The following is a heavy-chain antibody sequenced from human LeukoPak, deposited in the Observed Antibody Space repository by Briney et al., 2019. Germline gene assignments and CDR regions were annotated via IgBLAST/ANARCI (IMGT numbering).Heavy chain of an antibody. CDR3: AKTGYSYGPEHFDY. D-gene: IGHD5-18*01. Sequence: PGGPLRLSCAASGFTFSSYAMSWVRQAPGKWLEWVSAISGSGGSTYYADSVKGRFTISRDNSKNTLYLQMNSLRAEDTAVYYCAKTGYSYGPEHFDYWGQGTLVTVYS. J-gene: IGHJ4*02. CDR1: GFTFSSYA. V-gene: IGHV3-23*01. CDR2: ISGSGGST.